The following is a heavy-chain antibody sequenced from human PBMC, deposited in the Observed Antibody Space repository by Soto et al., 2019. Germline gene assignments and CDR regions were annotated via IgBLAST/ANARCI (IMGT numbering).Heavy chain of an antibody. Sequence: TGGSLRLSCAASGFTFRSYSMNWVRPAPGKGLEWVSSISSSSSYIYYADSVKGRFTISRDNAKNSLYLQMNSLRAEDTAVYYCARDWNVVGALDVSGDYWGQGTLVTVSS. J-gene: IGHJ4*02. D-gene: IGHD1-26*01. CDR3: ARDWNVVGALDVSGDY. CDR1: GFTFRSYS. V-gene: IGHV3-21*01. CDR2: ISSSSSYI.